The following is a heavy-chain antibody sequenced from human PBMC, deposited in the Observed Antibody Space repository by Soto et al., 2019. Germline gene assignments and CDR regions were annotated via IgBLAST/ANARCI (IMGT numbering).Heavy chain of an antibody. CDR1: GGSISNSNW. Sequence: SETLSLTCAVSGGSISNSNWWSWVRQPPGKGLEWIGEIYHSGSTNYNPSLKSRVTISVDKSKNQFSLKLSSVTAADTAVYYCARLYYYDSSGYPRWGQGTLVTVSS. CDR3: ARLYYYDSSGYPR. J-gene: IGHJ4*02. V-gene: IGHV4-4*02. D-gene: IGHD3-22*01. CDR2: IYHSGST.